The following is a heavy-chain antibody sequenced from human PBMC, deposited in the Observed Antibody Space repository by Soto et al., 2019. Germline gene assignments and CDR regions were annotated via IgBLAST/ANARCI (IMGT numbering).Heavy chain of an antibody. Sequence: SETLSLTCTVSGGSISSYYWSWIRQPPGKGLEWIGYIYYSGSTNYNPSLKSRVTISVDTSKNQFSLKLSFVTAADTAVYYCARRYGRNFDYWGQGTLVTVSS. V-gene: IGHV4-59*01. CDR1: GGSISSYY. D-gene: IGHD1-20*01. CDR2: IYYSGST. CDR3: ARRYGRNFDY. J-gene: IGHJ4*02.